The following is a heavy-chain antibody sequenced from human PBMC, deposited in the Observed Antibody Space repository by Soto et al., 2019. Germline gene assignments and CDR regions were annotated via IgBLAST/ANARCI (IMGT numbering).Heavy chain of an antibody. V-gene: IGHV3-33*01. J-gene: IGHJ4*02. D-gene: IGHD3-10*01. Sequence: QVQLVESGGGVVQPGRSLRLSCAASGFTFSSYGMHWVRQAPGKGLEWVAVIWYDGSNKYYADSVKGRFTISRDNSKNTLYLQMNSLRAEDTAVYYCAREWFGDLTAFDYWGQGTLVTVSS. CDR2: IWYDGSNK. CDR3: AREWFGDLTAFDY. CDR1: GFTFSSYG.